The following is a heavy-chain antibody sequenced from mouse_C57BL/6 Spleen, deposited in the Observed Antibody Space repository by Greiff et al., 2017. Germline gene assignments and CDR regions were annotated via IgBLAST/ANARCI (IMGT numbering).Heavy chain of an antibody. J-gene: IGHJ2*01. CDR1: GYTFTSYW. Sequence: VQLHQPGAELVKPGASVKLSCKASGYTFTSYWMQWVKQRPGQGLEWIGEIDPSDSYTNYNQKFKGKATLTVDTSSSTAYMQLSSLTSEDSAVYYCARRTLFDYWGQGTTLTVSS. CDR2: IDPSDSYT. V-gene: IGHV1-50*01. CDR3: ARRTLFDY.